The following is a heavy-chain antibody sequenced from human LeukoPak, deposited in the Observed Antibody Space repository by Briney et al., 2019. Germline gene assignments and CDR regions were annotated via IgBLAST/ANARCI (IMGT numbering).Heavy chain of an antibody. D-gene: IGHD3-10*01. CDR2: INSDGSST. J-gene: IGHJ3*02. CDR1: GFTFSSYW. Sequence: GGSLRLSCAASGFTFSSYWMHWVRQAPGKGLVWVSRINSDGSSTSYADSVKGRFTISRDNSKNTLYLQMNSLRAEDTAVYYCAEVIGYYGSGSYSAFDIWGQGTMVTVSS. V-gene: IGHV3-74*01. CDR3: AEVIGYYGSGSYSAFDI.